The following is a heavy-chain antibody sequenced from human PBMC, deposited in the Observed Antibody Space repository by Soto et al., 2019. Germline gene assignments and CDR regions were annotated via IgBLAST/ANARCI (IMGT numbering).Heavy chain of an antibody. CDR1: GFTFSSYA. Sequence: GGSLRLSCAASGFTFSSYAMHWVRQAPGKGLEWVAVIAYDGSNKYYADSVKGRFTISRDNSKNTLYLQMNSLRAEDTAVYYCARGYCSSTSCYGYYYGMDVWGQGTTVTVSS. D-gene: IGHD2-2*01. CDR2: IAYDGSNK. V-gene: IGHV3-30-3*01. J-gene: IGHJ6*02. CDR3: ARGYCSSTSCYGYYYGMDV.